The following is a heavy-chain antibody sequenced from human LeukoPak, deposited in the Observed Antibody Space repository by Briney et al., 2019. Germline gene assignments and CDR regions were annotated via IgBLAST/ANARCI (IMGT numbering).Heavy chain of an antibody. V-gene: IGHV3-9*01. CDR2: ISWNSVNI. J-gene: IGHJ4*02. CDR3: VKDRGLRNQWLQVTYDS. CDR1: GFTFDDYA. D-gene: IGHD5-24*01. Sequence: PGRSVRLSCAASGFTFDDYAMHWVRQAPGKGLEWVSGISWNSVNIGHEDSVKGRFTISRDNAKNSLHLQMNSLRPEDTALYYCVKDRGLRNQWLQVTYDSWGQGTLVTVSS.